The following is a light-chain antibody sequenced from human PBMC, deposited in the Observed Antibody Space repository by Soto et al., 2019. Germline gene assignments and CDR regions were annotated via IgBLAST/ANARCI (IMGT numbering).Light chain of an antibody. J-gene: IGKJ5*01. CDR2: GAT. CDR1: QSISDT. V-gene: IGKV3-15*01. CDR3: QQYGTSEII. Sequence: EIVMTQSPATLSVSPGGRATLSCRASQSISDTLAWYQQKPGQAPRLLIHGATTRATGIPARYSGSGSGTDFTLTISRLEPEDFAVFFCQQYGTSEIIFGQGTRLEIK.